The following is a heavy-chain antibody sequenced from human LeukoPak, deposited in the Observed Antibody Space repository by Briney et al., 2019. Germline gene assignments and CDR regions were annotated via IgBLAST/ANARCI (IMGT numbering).Heavy chain of an antibody. CDR2: IYDRGPA. J-gene: IGHJ5*01. Sequence: SETLSLTCTVSGYSISSGYYWGWIRQPPGKGLEWIGCIYDRGPAYYNPSLKSRFTISVDRPKNQFFLNVTSLTAADTAVYYCARSRQASGLFNSWGQGTLVVVSS. CDR3: ARSRQASGLFNS. CDR1: GYSISSGYY. V-gene: IGHV4-38-2*02. D-gene: IGHD3-10*01.